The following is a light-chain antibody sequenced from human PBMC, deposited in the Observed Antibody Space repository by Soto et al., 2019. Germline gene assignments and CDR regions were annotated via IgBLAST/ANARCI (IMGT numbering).Light chain of an antibody. CDR3: QHYARSPRT. CDR1: QSVSSSY. J-gene: IGKJ1*01. V-gene: IGKV3-20*01. CDR2: GAS. Sequence: EIVLTQSPGTLSLSPGERATLSCRASQSVSSSYIAWFQQKPGQAPRLLIYGASSRAPGIPDRFSGSGSATDFTLTISRLEPEDFAVYYCQHYARSPRTFGQGTKVEIK.